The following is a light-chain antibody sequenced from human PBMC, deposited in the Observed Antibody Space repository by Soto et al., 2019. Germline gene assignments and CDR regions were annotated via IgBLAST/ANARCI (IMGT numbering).Light chain of an antibody. J-gene: IGKJ5*01. Sequence: DILMTQSPSSLSASVGDRVTITCRASQNINSYLNWYQQKPGKAPKLLIYAASRLQSGVPLRFSGSGSGSGTDFTLTISSLQPEDFATYFCQQSYGTPITFGQATRLEIK. CDR1: QNINSY. CDR3: QQSYGTPIT. V-gene: IGKV1-39*01. CDR2: AAS.